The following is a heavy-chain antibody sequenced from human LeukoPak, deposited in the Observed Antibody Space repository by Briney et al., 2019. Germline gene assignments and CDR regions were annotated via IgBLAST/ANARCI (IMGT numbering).Heavy chain of an antibody. D-gene: IGHD3-22*01. CDR3: ARESGYYYDSSGYPNYYYGMDV. CDR1: GGSFSGYY. Sequence: PSETLSLTCAVYGGSFSGYYWSWIRQPPGKGLEWIGRIYTSGSTNYNPSLKSRVTMSVDTSKNQFSLKLSSVTAADTAVYYCARESGYYYDSSGYPNYYYGMDVWGQGTTVTVSS. J-gene: IGHJ6*02. CDR2: IYTSGST. V-gene: IGHV4-59*10.